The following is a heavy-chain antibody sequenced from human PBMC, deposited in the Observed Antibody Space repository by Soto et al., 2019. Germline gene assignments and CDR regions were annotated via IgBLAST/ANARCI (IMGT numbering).Heavy chain of an antibody. J-gene: IGHJ4*02. CDR2: INAEGTTT. V-gene: IGHV3-74*01. CDR3: ACSARVLYGDYN. CDR1: GFTFTNYW. D-gene: IGHD4-17*01. Sequence: EVQLVESGGGLVQPGESLRLSCSASGFTFTNYWMHWVRQAPGKGLVWVSRINAEGTTTNYADSVKGRFTTSRDNAKNTLYLQMNSLGGEDTAVYYCACSARVLYGDYNWGQGTLVTVSS.